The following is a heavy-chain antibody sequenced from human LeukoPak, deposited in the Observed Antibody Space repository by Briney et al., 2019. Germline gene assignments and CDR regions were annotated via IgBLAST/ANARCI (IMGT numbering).Heavy chain of an antibody. J-gene: IGHJ5*02. D-gene: IGHD6-13*01. CDR2: INPSGGST. Sequence: ASVKVSCKASGYTFTSYYMHWVGQAPGQGLEWMGIINPSGGSTSYAQKFQGRVTMTRDTSTSTVYMELSSLRSEDTAVYYCARTGSLGSSWYGVWFDPWGQGTLVTVSS. CDR1: GYTFTSYY. V-gene: IGHV1-46*01. CDR3: ARTGSLGSSWYGVWFDP.